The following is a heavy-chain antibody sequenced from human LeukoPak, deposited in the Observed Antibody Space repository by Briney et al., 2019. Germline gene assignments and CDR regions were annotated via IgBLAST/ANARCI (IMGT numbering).Heavy chain of an antibody. CDR3: ARDHPVSYYGSGSYFDY. Sequence: PSETLSLTCTVSGGSISSVYWSWIRQPVGKGLEWIGRIYSSGSTDYNPSLKSRVTMSVDTSKNQFSLKLYSVTAADTAIYYCARDHPVSYYGSGSYFDYWGQGILVTVSS. CDR1: GGSISSVY. J-gene: IGHJ4*02. CDR2: IYSSGST. V-gene: IGHV4-4*07. D-gene: IGHD3-10*01.